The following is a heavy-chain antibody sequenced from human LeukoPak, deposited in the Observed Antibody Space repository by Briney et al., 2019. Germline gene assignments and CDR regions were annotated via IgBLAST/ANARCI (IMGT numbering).Heavy chain of an antibody. V-gene: IGHV3-33*01. CDR3: ARPIGYSSPADY. D-gene: IGHD5-18*01. CDR1: GFTFSSYG. CDR2: IWYDGGNK. J-gene: IGHJ4*02. Sequence: PGRSLRLSCAASGFTFSSYGMHWVRQAPGKGLEWVAVIWYDGGNKYYADSVKGRLTISRANSKNTLYLQMNSLRAEDTAVYYCARPIGYSSPADYWGQGTLVTVSS.